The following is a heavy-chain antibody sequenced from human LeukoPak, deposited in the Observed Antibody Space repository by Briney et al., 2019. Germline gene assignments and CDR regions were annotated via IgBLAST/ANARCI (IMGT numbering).Heavy chain of an antibody. D-gene: IGHD3-10*01. CDR1: GGTFSSYA. CDR3: ARDPPTMVRGSEFIIWFDP. J-gene: IGHJ5*02. CDR2: IIPIFGTA. V-gene: IGHV1-69*05. Sequence: EASVKVSCKASGGTFSSYAISWVRQAPGQGLEWMGRIIPIFGTANYAQKFQGRVTITTDESTSTAYMELSSLRSEDTAVYYCARDPPTMVRGSEFIIWFDPWGQGTLVTVSS.